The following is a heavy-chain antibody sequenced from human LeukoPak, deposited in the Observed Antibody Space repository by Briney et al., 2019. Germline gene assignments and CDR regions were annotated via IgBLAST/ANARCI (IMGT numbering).Heavy chain of an antibody. Sequence: PGGSLRLSCAASGFTFSSYGMNWVRQAPGKGLEWVSYISSSSSTIYYADSVKGRFTISRDNAKNSLYLQMNSLRAEDTAVYYCARELKVADFDYWGQGTLVTVSS. J-gene: IGHJ4*02. CDR2: ISSSSSTI. CDR1: GFTFSSYG. V-gene: IGHV3-48*01. CDR3: ARELKVADFDY. D-gene: IGHD6-19*01.